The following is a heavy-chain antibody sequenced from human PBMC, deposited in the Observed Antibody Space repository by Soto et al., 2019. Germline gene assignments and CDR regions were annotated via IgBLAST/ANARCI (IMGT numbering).Heavy chain of an antibody. D-gene: IGHD2-15*01. Sequence: QETFTGPVGTSETLSLTCTVSGGSISSDDHYWSWSRQHPGKGLEWIGCIYNSGSTYYTPSLKSRVTMSVDTSKNQFSLKLSSVTAADTAIYYCARACSGGSCHFEYWGPGTLVTVSS. J-gene: IGHJ4*02. CDR1: GGSISSDDHY. CDR2: IYNSGST. V-gene: IGHV4-31*03. CDR3: ARACSGGSCHFEY.